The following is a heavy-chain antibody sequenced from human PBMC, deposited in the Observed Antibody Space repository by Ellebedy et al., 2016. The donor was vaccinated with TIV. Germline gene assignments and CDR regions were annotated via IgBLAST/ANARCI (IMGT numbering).Heavy chain of an antibody. J-gene: IGHJ4*02. Sequence: GESLKISXKGSGYSFTSYWISWVRQMPGKGLEWMGRIDPSDSYTNYSPSFQGHVTISADKSISTAYLQWSSLKASDTAMYYCARSRSYYGHFDYWGQGTLVTVSS. D-gene: IGHD3-10*01. CDR2: IDPSDSYT. CDR3: ARSRSYYGHFDY. V-gene: IGHV5-10-1*01. CDR1: GYSFTSYW.